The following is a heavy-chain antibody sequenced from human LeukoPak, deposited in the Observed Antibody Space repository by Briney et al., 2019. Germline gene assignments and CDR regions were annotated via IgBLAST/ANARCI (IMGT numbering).Heavy chain of an antibody. Sequence: GGSLRLSCVASGFTFSDYYMSWIRQAPGKGLEWLSYITGGDHSMLYADSVKGRFAIYRDNAKNSVYLHLNSLRAEDTAVYYCARGHCSIPNCYWHFDLWGRGALVTVSS. V-gene: IGHV3-11*01. CDR1: GFTFSDYY. CDR3: ARGHCSIPNCYWHFDL. J-gene: IGHJ2*01. CDR2: ITGGDHSM. D-gene: IGHD2-2*01.